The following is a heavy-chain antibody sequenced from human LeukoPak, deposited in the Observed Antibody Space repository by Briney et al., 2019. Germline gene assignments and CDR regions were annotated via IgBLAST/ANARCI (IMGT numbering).Heavy chain of an antibody. CDR2: ISANEGST. CDR1: GYNFATYG. D-gene: IGHD1-14*01. J-gene: IGHJ4*02. V-gene: IGHV1-18*01. Sequence: GASVKVSCKAAGYNFATYGISWLRQAPGQGLEWMGWISANEGSTNYAQKFQDRVTMTADTSMNTTYMELRSLRSDDTAVYYCARVAQLNHGLPFFDYWGQGGMVTVSS. CDR3: ARVAQLNHGLPFFDY.